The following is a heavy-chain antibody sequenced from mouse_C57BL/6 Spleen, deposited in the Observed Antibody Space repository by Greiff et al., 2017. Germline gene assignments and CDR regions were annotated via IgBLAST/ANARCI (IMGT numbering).Heavy chain of an antibody. CDR3: ARGGGPFAY. CDR2: ISYDGSN. CDR1: GYSITSGYY. V-gene: IGHV3-6*01. J-gene: IGHJ3*01. Sequence: EVQLQESGPGLVKPSQSLSLTCSVTGYSITSGYYWNWIRQFPGNKLEWMGYISYDGSNTYNPSLKNRISITRNTSKNQFFLKVNSVTTEDAATYYWARGGGPFAYWGQGTLVTVSA.